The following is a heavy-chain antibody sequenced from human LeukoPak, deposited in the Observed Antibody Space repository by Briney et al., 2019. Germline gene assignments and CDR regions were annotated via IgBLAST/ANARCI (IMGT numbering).Heavy chain of an antibody. CDR3: AASLWFGIYPDY. CDR1: GGSISSYY. CDR2: FNHSWGA. D-gene: IGHD3-10*01. Sequence: SETLSLTCTVSGGSISSYYWSWIRQPPGKGLEWIGEFNHSWGAKYNPSFKSRVTISVETSNNHLSLSLNSVTAADTAVYYCAASLWFGIYPDYWGQGSLVTVSS. J-gene: IGHJ4*02. V-gene: IGHV4-34*01.